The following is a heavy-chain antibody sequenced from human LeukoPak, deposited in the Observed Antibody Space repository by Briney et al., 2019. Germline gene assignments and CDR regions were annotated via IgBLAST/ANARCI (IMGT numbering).Heavy chain of an antibody. J-gene: IGHJ4*02. Sequence: AETLSLTCAVYVRSFSGYYWSWIRQPPRKGLEWIGEIIHSGSTNYNPSLKNQVIISVDTSKNQFSLKLSSVIAADTAVYYCARVKSIVVVPANTRFDYWGQGTLVTVSS. V-gene: IGHV4-34*12. CDR3: ARVKSIVVVPANTRFDY. D-gene: IGHD2-2*01. CDR1: VRSFSGYY. CDR2: IIHSGST.